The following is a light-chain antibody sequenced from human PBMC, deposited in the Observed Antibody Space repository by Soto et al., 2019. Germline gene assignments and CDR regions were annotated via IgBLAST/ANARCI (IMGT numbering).Light chain of an antibody. CDR1: QSISSNY. CDR2: GAS. CDR3: QQFGSWT. J-gene: IGKJ1*01. V-gene: IGKV3-20*01. Sequence: EIVLTQSPGALSLSPGERATLSCRASQSISSNYLAWYQQKPGQAPRLLIYGASSRATGIPDRFSGSGCGTDFTLTISRLEPEDSAIYYCQQFGSWTFGQGTKVQIK.